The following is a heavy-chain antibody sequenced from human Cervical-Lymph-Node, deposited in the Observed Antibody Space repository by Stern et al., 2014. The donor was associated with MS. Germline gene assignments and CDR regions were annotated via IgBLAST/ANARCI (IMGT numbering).Heavy chain of an antibody. V-gene: IGHV4-59*01. CDR1: GDSISSYY. D-gene: IGHD6-13*01. CDR3: ARAYSSNWYHFDY. CDR2: IYHSGST. Sequence: VQLLESGPGLVKPSETLSLTCAVSGDSISSYYWTWIRQPPGKGLEWIGYIYHSGSTNYNPSLKSRVTISVDTSKNQFSLKLSSVTAADTAVYYCARAYSSNWYHFDYWGQGTLVTVSS. J-gene: IGHJ4*02.